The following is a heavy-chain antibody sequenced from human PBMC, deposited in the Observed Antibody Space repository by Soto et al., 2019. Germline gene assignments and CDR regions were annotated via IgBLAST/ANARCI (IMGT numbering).Heavy chain of an antibody. D-gene: IGHD2-2*01. V-gene: IGHV3-74*01. CDR2: INSDGSST. CDR1: GFTFSSYW. Sequence: GGSLRLSCAASGFTFSSYWMHWVRQAPGKGLVWVSRINSDGSSTSYADSVKGRFTISRDNAKNTLYLQMNSLRAEDTAVYYCARGGYCSSTSCSYYYYYMDVWGKGTTVTVSS. J-gene: IGHJ6*03. CDR3: ARGGYCSSTSCSYYYYYMDV.